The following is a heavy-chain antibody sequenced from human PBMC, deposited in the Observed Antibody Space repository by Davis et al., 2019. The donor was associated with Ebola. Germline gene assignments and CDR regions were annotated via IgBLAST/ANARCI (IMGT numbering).Heavy chain of an antibody. CDR2: INAGNGNT. CDR1: GYTFTSYA. V-gene: IGHV1-3*01. Sequence: ASVKVSCKASGYTFTSYAMHWVRQAPGQRLEWMGWINAGNGNTNYAQKLQGRVTMTTDTSTSTAYMELRSLRSDDTAVYYCARDYSNYVHYYGMDVWGQGTTVTVSS. CDR3: ARDYSNYVHYYGMDV. D-gene: IGHD4-11*01. J-gene: IGHJ6*02.